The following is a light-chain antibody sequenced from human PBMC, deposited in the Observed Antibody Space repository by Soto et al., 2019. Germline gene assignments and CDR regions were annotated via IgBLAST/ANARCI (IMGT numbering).Light chain of an antibody. J-gene: IGLJ1*01. CDR2: EGS. Sequence: QSALTQPASVSGSPGQSITISCTGTSNDVGSYNPVSWYQQHPGKAPKLMIYEGSKRPSGVSNRFSGSKSGNTASLTISGLQAEDEADSYCCAYADSTSVFGTGTKVTVL. V-gene: IGLV2-23*03. CDR1: SNDVGSYNP. CDR3: CAYADSTSV.